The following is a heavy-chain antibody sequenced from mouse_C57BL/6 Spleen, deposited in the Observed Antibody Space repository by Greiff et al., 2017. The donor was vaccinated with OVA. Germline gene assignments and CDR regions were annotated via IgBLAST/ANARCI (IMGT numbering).Heavy chain of an antibody. CDR3: TRVDSNWYFDV. V-gene: IGHV1-15*01. CDR1: GYTFTDYE. J-gene: IGHJ1*03. Sequence: QVQLQQSGAELVRPGASVTLSCKASGYTFTDYEMHWVKQTPVHGLEWIGAIDPETGGTAYNQKFKGKAILTADKSSSTAYMELRSLTSEDSAVYYCTRVDSNWYFDVWGTGTTVTVSS. CDR2: IDPETGGT.